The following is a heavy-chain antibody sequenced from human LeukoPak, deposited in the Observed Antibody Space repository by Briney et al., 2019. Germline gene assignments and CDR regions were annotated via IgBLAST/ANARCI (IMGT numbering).Heavy chain of an antibody. Sequence: QPGGSLRLSCEASGFTYSSYWMSWLRQAPGKGLEWVANIKQDGSEKYYVDSVKGRFTISRDNAKNSLYLQMNSLRAEDTAVYYCAREYCSGGSCYSYYYYYYMDVWGKGTTVTVSS. J-gene: IGHJ6*03. CDR1: GFTYSSYW. D-gene: IGHD2-15*01. CDR3: AREYCSGGSCYSYYYYYYMDV. CDR2: IKQDGSEK. V-gene: IGHV3-7*01.